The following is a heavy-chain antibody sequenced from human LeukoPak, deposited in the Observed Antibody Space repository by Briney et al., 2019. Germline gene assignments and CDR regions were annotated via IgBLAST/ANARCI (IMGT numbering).Heavy chain of an antibody. CDR1: GFTFSSYW. J-gene: IGHJ4*02. CDR3: ARVELERRATSFDY. V-gene: IGHV3-74*01. CDR2: SNSDGSTT. Sequence: GGSLRLSCAASGFTFSSYWMHWVRQAPGKGLVWVSRSNSDGSTTNYADSVKGRFTISRDNAKNSLYLQMNSLRAEDTAVYYCARVELERRATSFDYWGQGTLVTVSS. D-gene: IGHD1-1*01.